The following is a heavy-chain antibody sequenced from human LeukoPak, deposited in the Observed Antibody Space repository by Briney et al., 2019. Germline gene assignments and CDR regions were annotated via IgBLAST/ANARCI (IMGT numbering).Heavy chain of an antibody. CDR1: GFTFSNWA. Sequence: GGSLRLSCAASGFTFSNWAITWVRQAPGQGLVWVSSINRDGSKTYYADSVKGRLTISRDNAKNTLYLQMNSLRAEDTAVYYCARDEGIAVDTRGFDYWGQGTLVTVSS. CDR3: ARDEGIAVDTRGFDY. J-gene: IGHJ4*02. CDR2: INRDGSKT. V-gene: IGHV3-74*01. D-gene: IGHD6-19*01.